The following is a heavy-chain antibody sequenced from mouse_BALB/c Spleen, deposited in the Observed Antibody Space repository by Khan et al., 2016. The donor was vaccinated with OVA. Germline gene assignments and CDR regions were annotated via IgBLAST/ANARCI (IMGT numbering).Heavy chain of an antibody. CDR1: GFTFSTYG. CDR2: ISSGGTYT. CDR3: ARLAYYYNSEGFAY. D-gene: IGHD1-1*01. J-gene: IGHJ3*01. V-gene: IGHV5-6*01. Sequence: EVELVESGGDLVKPGGSLKLSCAASGFTFSTYGMSWVRQTPDRGLEWVATISSGGTYTFYPDNVKGRFTISRDNANNTLYLQMSSLKSADTAMDYCARLAYYYNSEGFAYWGQGTLVTVSA.